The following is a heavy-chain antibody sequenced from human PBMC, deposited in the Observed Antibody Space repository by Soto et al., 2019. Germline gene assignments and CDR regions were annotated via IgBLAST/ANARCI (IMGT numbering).Heavy chain of an antibody. D-gene: IGHD1-1*01. V-gene: IGHV4-59*13. J-gene: IGHJ4*02. CDR3: ERHYPIGNNWNYFDY. CDR2: IFYSGST. Sequence: QVQLQESGPGLVKPSETLSLTCTVSGGSISSYYWGWIRQPPGKGLEWIGYIFYSGSTNYNPSLEGRVTIPVDTSKSQFPLKVSSVTAADTAGYYCERHYPIGNNWNYFDYWGQGTLVTVSS. CDR1: GGSISSYY.